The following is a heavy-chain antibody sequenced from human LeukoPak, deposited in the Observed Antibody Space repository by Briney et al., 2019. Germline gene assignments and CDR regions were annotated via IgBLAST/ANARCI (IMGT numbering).Heavy chain of an antibody. CDR3: ARDRESLFDP. CDR2: IYYSGST. CDR1: GGSISTNSYY. V-gene: IGHV4-39*02. J-gene: IGHJ5*02. Sequence: SETLSLTCTVSGGSISTNSYYWGWIRQPPGKGLKWIGSIYYSGSTYYNPSLRSRVTISVNTSKNQFSLKLSSVTATDTAVYYCARDRESLFDPWGQGTLVTVSS.